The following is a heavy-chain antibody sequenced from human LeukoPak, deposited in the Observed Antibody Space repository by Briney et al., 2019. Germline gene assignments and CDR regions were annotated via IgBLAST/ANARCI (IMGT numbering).Heavy chain of an antibody. Sequence: ASVKVSCKVSGYTLTELSMHWVRQAPGKGLEWMGGFDPEDGETIYAQKFQGRVTMTEDTSTDTAYMELSSLRSEDTAVYYCATRGEGGGWYPAFDYWGQGILVTVSS. V-gene: IGHV1-24*01. D-gene: IGHD6-19*01. J-gene: IGHJ4*02. CDR1: GYTLTELS. CDR2: FDPEDGET. CDR3: ATRGEGGGWYPAFDY.